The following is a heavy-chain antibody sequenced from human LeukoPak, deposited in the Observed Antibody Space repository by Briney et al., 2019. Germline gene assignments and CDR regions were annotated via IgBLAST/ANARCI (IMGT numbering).Heavy chain of an antibody. CDR3: ARGPSSGYYNWFDP. CDR2: ISSSSSTI. J-gene: IGHJ5*02. V-gene: IGHV3-48*01. D-gene: IGHD3-22*01. Sequence: GGSLRLSCAASGFTFSTYSMNWVRQAPGKGLEWVSYISSSSSTISYADSVKGRFTISRDNAKNSLYLQMNSLRAEDTAVYYCARGPSSGYYNWFDPWGQGTLVTVSS. CDR1: GFTFSTYS.